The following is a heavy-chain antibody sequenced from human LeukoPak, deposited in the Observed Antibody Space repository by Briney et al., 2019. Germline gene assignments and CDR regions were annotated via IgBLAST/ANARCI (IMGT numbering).Heavy chain of an antibody. D-gene: IGHD3-10*01. V-gene: IGHV4-30-2*01. CDR2: IYHSGST. J-gene: IGHJ3*02. Sequence: SQTLSLTCTVSGGSISSGGYYWSWIRQPPGKGLEWIGYIYHSGSTYYNPSLKSRVTISVDRSKNQFSLKLSSVTAADTAVYYCARGLVRGATNAFDIWGQGTMVTVSS. CDR1: GGSISSGGYY. CDR3: ARGLVRGATNAFDI.